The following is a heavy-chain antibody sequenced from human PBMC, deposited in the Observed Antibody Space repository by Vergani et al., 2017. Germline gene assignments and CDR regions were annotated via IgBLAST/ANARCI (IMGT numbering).Heavy chain of an antibody. Sequence: EVQLLESGGGLVQPGGSLRLSCAASGFTFSSYAMSWVRQAPGKGLEWVSSISSSSSYIYYADSVKGRFTISRDNAKNSLYLQMNSLRAEDTAVYYCARDQGEQQLWFDWGQGTLVTVSS. CDR1: GFTFSSYA. V-gene: IGHV3-21*01. CDR3: ARDQGEQQLWFD. J-gene: IGHJ4*02. D-gene: IGHD6-13*01. CDR2: ISSSSSYI.